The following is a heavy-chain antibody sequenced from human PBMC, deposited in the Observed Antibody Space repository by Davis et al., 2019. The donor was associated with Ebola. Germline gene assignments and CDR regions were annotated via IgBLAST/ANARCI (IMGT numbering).Heavy chain of an antibody. J-gene: IGHJ3*02. Sequence: AASVKVSCKASGYTFTNYGISWVRQAPGQGLEWMGWINPHNGNTNYAQNVQGRVTMTTDTATTTAYMEVGSLRSEDTAVYYCARSPYYYDSSGYYYAEAFDIWGQGTMVTVSS. CDR3: ARSPYYYDSSGYYYAEAFDI. V-gene: IGHV1-18*04. D-gene: IGHD3-22*01. CDR1: GYTFTNYG. CDR2: INPHNGNT.